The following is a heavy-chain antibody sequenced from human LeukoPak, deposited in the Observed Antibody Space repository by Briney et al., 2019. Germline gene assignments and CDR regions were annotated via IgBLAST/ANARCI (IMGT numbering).Heavy chain of an antibody. CDR1: GFTFSSYA. Sequence: GGSLRLSCAASGFTFSSYAMHWVRQAPGKGLEWVAVISYDGSNKYYADSVKGRFTISRDNSKNTLYLQMNSLRAEDTAVYYCARDSYQLVVTPGWFDPWGQGTLVTVSS. J-gene: IGHJ5*02. V-gene: IGHV3-30-3*01. CDR3: ARDSYQLVVTPGWFDP. CDR2: ISYDGSNK. D-gene: IGHD3-22*01.